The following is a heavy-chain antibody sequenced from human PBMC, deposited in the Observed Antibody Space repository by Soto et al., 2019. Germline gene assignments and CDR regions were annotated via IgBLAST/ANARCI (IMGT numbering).Heavy chain of an antibody. CDR3: AGGWGYSSPLDY. J-gene: IGHJ4*02. D-gene: IGHD6-13*01. Sequence: EVQLVESGGGLVQPGGSLRLSCAASGFTFSSYSMNWVRQAPGKGLEWVSYISSSSTIYYADSVKGRFTISRDNAKNSLYLQMNSLRAEDTAVYYCAGGWGYSSPLDYWGQGTLVTVSS. CDR1: GFTFSSYS. V-gene: IGHV3-48*01. CDR2: ISSSSTI.